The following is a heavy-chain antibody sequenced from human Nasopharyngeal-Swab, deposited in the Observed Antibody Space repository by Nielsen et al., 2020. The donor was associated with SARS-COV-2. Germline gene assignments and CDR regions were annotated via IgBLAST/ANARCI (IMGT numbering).Heavy chain of an antibody. CDR3: ARRVGYCSGGSCYFDY. V-gene: IGHV5-51*03. J-gene: IGHJ4*02. Sequence: GGSLRPSCKGPGYSFTSYWIGGARQVPGKGLEWMGIIYPGDSDTRYSPSFQGQVTISADKSISTAYLQWSSLKASDTAMYYCARRVGYCSGGSCYFDYWGQGTLVTVSS. CDR1: GYSFTSYW. CDR2: IYPGDSDT. D-gene: IGHD2-15*01.